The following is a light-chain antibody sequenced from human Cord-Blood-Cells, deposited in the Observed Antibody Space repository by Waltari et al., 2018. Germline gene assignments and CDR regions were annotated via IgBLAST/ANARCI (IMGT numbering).Light chain of an antibody. CDR1: QGISSD. CDR3: QQLNSYPRT. CDR2: AAS. Sequence: DIQLTQSPSFLSASVGDRVTITCRASQGISSDLAWYQQTPGKAPKLLIYAASTLQSGVPSRFSGSGSGTEFTLTISSLQPEDFATYYCQQLNSYPRTFGQGTKVEIK. J-gene: IGKJ1*01. V-gene: IGKV1-9*01.